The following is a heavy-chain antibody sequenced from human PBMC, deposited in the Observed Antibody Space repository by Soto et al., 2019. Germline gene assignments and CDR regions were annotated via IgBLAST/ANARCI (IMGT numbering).Heavy chain of an antibody. J-gene: IGHJ4*02. V-gene: IGHV4-59*11. Sequence: SETLSLTCTVSGYPITSHCWSWIRQPPGRGLQWIGHLCYSGNTNYNPSLKSLVTISGDTSKNQFSLKLSSVTAADTAVYYCARRTAGTTWLDYWGQGTLVTVSS. CDR2: LCYSGNT. CDR3: ARRTAGTTWLDY. D-gene: IGHD1-1*01. CDR1: GYPITSHC.